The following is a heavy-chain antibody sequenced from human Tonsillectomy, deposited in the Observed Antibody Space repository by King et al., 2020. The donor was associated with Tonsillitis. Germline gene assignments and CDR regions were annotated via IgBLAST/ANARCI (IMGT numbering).Heavy chain of an antibody. V-gene: IGHV4-39*06. D-gene: IGHD3-10*01. CDR3: ARVWFGEVFAIDY. J-gene: IGHJ4*02. Sequence: RLQLQESGPGLVKPSETLSLTCTVSGGSISSSSYYWDWIRQPPGKGLGWIGSIYYSGSTYYNPSLKSRVTISVDTSKNQFSLKLSSVTAADTAVYSCARVWFGEVFAIDYWGQGTLVTVSS. CDR1: GGSISSSSYY. CDR2: IYYSGST.